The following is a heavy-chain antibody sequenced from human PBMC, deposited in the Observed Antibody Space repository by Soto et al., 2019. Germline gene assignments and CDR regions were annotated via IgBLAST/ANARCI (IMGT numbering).Heavy chain of an antibody. CDR3: ARECGGDCYSDPGFDY. V-gene: IGHV1-46*01. J-gene: IGHJ4*02. CDR2: INPSGGST. Sequence: GASVKVSCKASGYTFTSYYMHWVRQAPGQGLEWMGIINPSGGSTSYAQKFQGRVTMTRDTSTITVYMELSSLRSEDTAVYYCARECGGDCYSDPGFDYWGQGTLVTVSS. CDR1: GYTFTSYY. D-gene: IGHD2-21*02.